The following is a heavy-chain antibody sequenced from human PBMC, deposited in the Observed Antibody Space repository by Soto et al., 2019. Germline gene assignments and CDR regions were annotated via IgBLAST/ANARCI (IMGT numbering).Heavy chain of an antibody. CDR2: IYYSGST. D-gene: IGHD2-2*01. Sequence: SETLSLTCTVSGASVSSYFWSWVRQPPGKGLEWIGYIYYSGSTNYNPSLKSRVTISVDTSKNQFSLKLSSVTAADTAVYYCARSYCSSTSCYPVYYYYYYGMDVWGQGTTVTV. V-gene: IGHV4-59*02. CDR3: ARSYCSSTSCYPVYYYYYYGMDV. J-gene: IGHJ6*02. CDR1: GASVSSYF.